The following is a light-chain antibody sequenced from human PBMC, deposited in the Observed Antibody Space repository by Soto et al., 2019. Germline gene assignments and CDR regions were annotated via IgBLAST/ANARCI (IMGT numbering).Light chain of an antibody. Sequence: QSVLTQPPSVSGAPGQRVTISCTGSSSNIGAGFDVHWYHQIAGTAPKLLIYGNSNRPSGVPDRFSGSKSGTSASLAINGLQSEDEADYYCTSYTPTGALVFGSGTKLTVL. CDR1: SSNIGAGFD. J-gene: IGLJ6*01. V-gene: IGLV1-40*01. CDR3: TSYTPTGALV. CDR2: GNS.